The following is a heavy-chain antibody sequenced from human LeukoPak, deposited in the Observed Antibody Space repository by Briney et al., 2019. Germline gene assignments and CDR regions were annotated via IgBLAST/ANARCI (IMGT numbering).Heavy chain of an antibody. V-gene: IGHV4-34*01. CDR1: GGSFSGYY. J-gene: IGHJ5*02. Sequence: KPSETLSLTCAVYGGSFSGYYWSWIRQPPGKGLEWIGEINHSGSTNYNPSLKSRVTISVDTSKNQFSLKLSSVTAADTAVYYCARQILRDYGDYPWFDPWGQGTLVTVSS. CDR2: INHSGST. CDR3: ARQILRDYGDYPWFDP. D-gene: IGHD4-17*01.